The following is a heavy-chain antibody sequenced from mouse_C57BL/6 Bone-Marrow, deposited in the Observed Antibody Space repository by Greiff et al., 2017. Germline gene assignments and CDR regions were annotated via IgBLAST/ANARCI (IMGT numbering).Heavy chain of an antibody. Sequence: QVQLKESGPELVKPGASVKISCKASGYAFSSSWMNWVKQRPGKGLEWIGRIYPGDGDTNYNGKFKGKATLTADKSSSTAYMQLSSLTSEDSAVYFCARGAGWLLPFAYWGQGTLVTVSA. D-gene: IGHD2-3*01. CDR1: GYAFSSSW. CDR3: ARGAGWLLPFAY. CDR2: IYPGDGDT. V-gene: IGHV1-82*01. J-gene: IGHJ3*01.